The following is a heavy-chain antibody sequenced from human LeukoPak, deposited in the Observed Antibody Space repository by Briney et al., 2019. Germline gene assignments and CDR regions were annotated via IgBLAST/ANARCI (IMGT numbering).Heavy chain of an antibody. D-gene: IGHD5-18*01. CDR3: ARGGYSYGLSPFDY. CDR2: INHSGST. J-gene: IGHJ4*02. V-gene: IGHV4-34*01. CDR1: GGSVSSVNYY. Sequence: SETLSLTCTVSGGSVSSVNYYWSWIRQPPGKGLEWIGEINHSGSTNYNPSLKSRVTISVDTSKNQFSLKLSSVTAADTAVYYCARGGYSYGLSPFDYWGQGTLVTVSS.